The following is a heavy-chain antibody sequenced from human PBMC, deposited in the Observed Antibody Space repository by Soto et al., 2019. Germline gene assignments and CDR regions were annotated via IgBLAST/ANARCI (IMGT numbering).Heavy chain of an antibody. CDR2: INHSGST. Sequence: PSETLSLTCAVYGGSFSCYYWSWIRQPPGKGLEWIGEINHSGSTNYNPSLKGRVTISVDTSKNQFSLKLSSVTAADTAVYYCASRRSMDVWGQGTTVTVSS. J-gene: IGHJ6*02. CDR3: ASRRSMDV. CDR1: GGSFSCYY. V-gene: IGHV4-34*01.